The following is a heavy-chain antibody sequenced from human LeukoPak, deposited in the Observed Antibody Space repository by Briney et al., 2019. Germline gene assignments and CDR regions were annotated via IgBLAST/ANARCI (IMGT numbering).Heavy chain of an antibody. CDR3: ARETTDYGGRLFDY. J-gene: IGHJ4*02. D-gene: IGHD4-17*01. CDR2: INHSGST. V-gene: IGHV4-34*01. Sequence: SETLSLTCAVYGGSFSGYYWSWIRQPPGKGLEWIGEINHSGSTNYNPSLKSRVTISVGTSKNQFSLKLSSVTAADTAVYYCARETTDYGGRLFDYWGQGTLVTVSS. CDR1: GGSFSGYY.